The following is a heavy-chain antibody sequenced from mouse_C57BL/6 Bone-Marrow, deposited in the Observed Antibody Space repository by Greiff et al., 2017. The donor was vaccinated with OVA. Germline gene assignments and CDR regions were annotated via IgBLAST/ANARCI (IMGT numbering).Heavy chain of an antibody. V-gene: IGHV5-4*03. CDR1: GFTFSSYA. Sequence: EVMLVESGGGLVKPGGSLKLSCAASGFTFSSYAMSWVRQTPEKRLEWVATISDGGSYTYYPDNVKGRFTISRDNAKNHLYLQMSHLKSEDTAMYYCASFLLLRTFDVWGTGTTVTVSS. D-gene: IGHD1-1*01. J-gene: IGHJ1*03. CDR3: ASFLLLRTFDV. CDR2: ISDGGSYT.